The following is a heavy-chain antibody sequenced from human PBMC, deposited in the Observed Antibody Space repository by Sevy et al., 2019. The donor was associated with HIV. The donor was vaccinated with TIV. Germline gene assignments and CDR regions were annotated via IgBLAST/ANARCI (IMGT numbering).Heavy chain of an antibody. V-gene: IGHV3-23*01. CDR2: LSDSGVST. Sequence: GGSLRLSCAASGFTSSSYAMSWVRQPPGRGLEWVSTLSDSGVSTYYADSVKGRFTISRDNSKNILYLQMNSLRAEDTAVYYCARDRATSATGTLFDYWGQGTLVTV. CDR3: ARDRATSATGTLFDY. CDR1: GFTSSSYA. D-gene: IGHD3-9*01. J-gene: IGHJ4*02.